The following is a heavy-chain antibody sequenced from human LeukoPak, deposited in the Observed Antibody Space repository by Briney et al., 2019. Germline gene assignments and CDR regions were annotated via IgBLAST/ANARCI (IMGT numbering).Heavy chain of an antibody. CDR1: GGSISSSY. Sequence: SETLSLTCTVSGGSISSSYWSWIRQPPGKGLEWVGYLYYSGRTNYNPSLKSRVTISVDTSKNQFSLKLSSVTAADTAVYYCARGLYYYDSSGYLGYWGQGTLVTVSS. V-gene: IGHV4-59*12. CDR3: ARGLYYYDSSGYLGY. J-gene: IGHJ4*02. CDR2: LYYSGRT. D-gene: IGHD3-22*01.